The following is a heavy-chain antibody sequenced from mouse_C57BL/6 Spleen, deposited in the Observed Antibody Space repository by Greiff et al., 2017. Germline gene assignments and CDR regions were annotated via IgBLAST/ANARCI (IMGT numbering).Heavy chain of an antibody. V-gene: IGHV5-12*01. CDR2: ISNGGGST. J-gene: IGHJ4*01. CDR1: GFTFSDYY. D-gene: IGHD1-1*01. CDR3: ARQGDYYGSSYGAMDY. Sequence: EVKLMESGGGLVQPGGSLKLSCAASGFTFSDYYMYWVRQTPEKRLEWVAYISNGGGSTYYPDTVKGRFTISRDNAKNTLYLQMSRLKSEDTAMYYCARQGDYYGSSYGAMDYWGQGTSVTVSS.